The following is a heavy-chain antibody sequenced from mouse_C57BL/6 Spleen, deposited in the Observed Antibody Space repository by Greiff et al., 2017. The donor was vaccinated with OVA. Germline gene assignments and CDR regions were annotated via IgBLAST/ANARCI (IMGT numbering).Heavy chain of an antibody. D-gene: IGHD1-1*01. CDR1: GYSFTGYY. Sequence: EVQLQQSGPELVKPGASVKISCKASGYSFTGYYMNWVKQSPEKSLEWIGEINPSTGGTTYNQKFKSKATLTVDKSSSTAYMQLKSLTSEDSAVYYCARSDYDGSGAYWGQGTLVTVSS. V-gene: IGHV1-42*01. CDR2: INPSTGGT. J-gene: IGHJ3*01. CDR3: ARSDYDGSGAY.